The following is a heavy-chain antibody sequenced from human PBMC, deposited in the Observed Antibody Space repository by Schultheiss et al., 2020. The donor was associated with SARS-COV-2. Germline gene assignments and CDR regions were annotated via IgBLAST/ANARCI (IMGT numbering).Heavy chain of an antibody. J-gene: IGHJ6*03. D-gene: IGHD6-6*01. CDR1: GGSISSYY. CDR3: ARDAEGSSSYYYYYMDV. Sequence: SQTLSLTCTVAGGSISSYYWSWIRQPPGKGLEWIGYIYYSGSTNYNPSLKSRVTISVDTSKNQFSLKLSSVTAADTAVYYCARDAEGSSSYYYYYMDVWGQAPTLTVSS. V-gene: IGHV4-59*12. CDR2: IYYSGST.